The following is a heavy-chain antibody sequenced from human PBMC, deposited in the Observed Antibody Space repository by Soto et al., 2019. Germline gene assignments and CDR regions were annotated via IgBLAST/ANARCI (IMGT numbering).Heavy chain of an antibody. CDR2: IYYRGST. V-gene: IGHV4-59*01. J-gene: IGHJ5*02. CDR3: ARSPASSYSSRRNWFDP. Sequence: SETLSLTCTVSGGSISSYYWSWMRQPPGKGLEWIGYIYYRGSTNYNPSLKSRVTISVDTSKNQFSLKLSSVTAADTAVYYCARSPASSYSSRRNWFDPWRQGTLDTFSS. D-gene: IGHD6-19*01. CDR1: GGSISSYY.